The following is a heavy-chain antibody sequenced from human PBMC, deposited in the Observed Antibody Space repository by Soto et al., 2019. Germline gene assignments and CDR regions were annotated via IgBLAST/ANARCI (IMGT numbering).Heavy chain of an antibody. Sequence: EVQLVESGGGLVQPGGSLRLSCAASGFTFSNYWMHWVRQVPGKGLVWVSRINSDGSSTSNADSVKGRFTISRDNAKNTLYLQMNSLRAEDTAVYYCARDPAPAGWFDYLGQGALVTVSS. CDR3: ARDPAPAGWFDY. V-gene: IGHV3-74*01. D-gene: IGHD1-1*01. CDR2: INSDGSST. CDR1: GFTFSNYW. J-gene: IGHJ5*01.